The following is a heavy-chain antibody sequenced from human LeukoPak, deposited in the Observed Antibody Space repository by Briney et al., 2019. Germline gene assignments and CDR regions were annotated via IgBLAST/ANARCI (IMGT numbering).Heavy chain of an antibody. J-gene: IGHJ4*02. CDR2: IYHTGNT. V-gene: IGHV4-59*08. CDR1: GGSISGSY. D-gene: IGHD7-27*01. CDR3: ARRPFSNPFDF. Sequence: SETLSLTCTVSGGSISGSYWSWIRQPPGKGLEWIGYIYHTGNTDYNPSLRGRVTISLDTSKSHFTLYLSSVTAADMAVYYCARRPFSNPFDFWGRGTLVTVSS.